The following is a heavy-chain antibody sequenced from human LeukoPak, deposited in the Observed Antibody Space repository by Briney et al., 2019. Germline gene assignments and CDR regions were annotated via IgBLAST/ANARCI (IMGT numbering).Heavy chain of an antibody. J-gene: IGHJ3*02. D-gene: IGHD6-25*01. CDR2: MNPNSGNT. CDR1: GYTFTSYD. Sequence: SVKVSCKASGYTFTSYDINWVRQATGQGLEWMGWMNPNSGNTGYAQKFQGRVTMTRNTSISTAYMELSSLRSEDTAVYYCARGRHSTGWGAFDIWGQGTMVTVSS. CDR3: ARGRHSTGWGAFDI. V-gene: IGHV1-8*01.